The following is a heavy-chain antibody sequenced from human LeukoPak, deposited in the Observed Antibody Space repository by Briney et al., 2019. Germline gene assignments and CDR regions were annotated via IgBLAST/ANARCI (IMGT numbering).Heavy chain of an antibody. D-gene: IGHD5-24*01. V-gene: IGHV4-34*01. CDR3: ARGRDRSKAGDH. CDR1: GGSCDDYY. J-gene: IGHJ4*02. CDR2: IHPHGIF. Sequence: SESLSLTCAVYGGSCDDYYCSWIRQPAGKGLEWIGEIHPHGIFYYNSSLMNRVTISIDTSKSQFSLRLTSVTAADTAFYYCARGRDRSKAGDHWGQGSLVTVSS.